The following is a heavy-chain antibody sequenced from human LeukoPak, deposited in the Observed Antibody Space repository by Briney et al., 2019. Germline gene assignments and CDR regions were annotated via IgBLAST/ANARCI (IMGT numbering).Heavy chain of an antibody. CDR1: GFTFSDYY. J-gene: IGHJ4*02. Sequence: RGSLRLSCAASGFTFSDYYMSWVRQAPGKGLEWVSTISGSGGSTSFADSVKGRFTISRDNSKNTLYLQMNSLRAEDTAVYYCTKSGGNSVSYFLDYWGQGTLVTVSS. CDR3: TKSGGNSVSYFLDY. D-gene: IGHD4-23*01. CDR2: ISGSGGST. V-gene: IGHV3-23*01.